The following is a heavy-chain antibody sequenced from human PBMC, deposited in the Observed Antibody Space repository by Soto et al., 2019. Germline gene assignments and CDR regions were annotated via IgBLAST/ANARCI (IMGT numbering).Heavy chain of an antibody. D-gene: IGHD1-26*01. CDR2: ISDSGGTS. CDR3: AKRPRALLTFDY. CDR1: GFIFSNYV. Sequence: EVQLVDSGGGLVQPGGSLRLSCAASGFIFSNYVMRWVRQAPGKGLEWVSSISDSGGTSYYADSVKGRFTISRDNSKNTLYLQMNSLRAEDTAIYDCAKRPRALLTFDYWGQGTLVTVSS. V-gene: IGHV3-23*04. J-gene: IGHJ4*02.